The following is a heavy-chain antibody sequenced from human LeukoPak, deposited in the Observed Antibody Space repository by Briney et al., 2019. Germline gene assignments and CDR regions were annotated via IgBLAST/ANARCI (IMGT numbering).Heavy chain of an antibody. Sequence: SETLSLTCTVSGGSISSYYWSWIRQPLAKGLEWIGYIYYSGSTNYNPSLKSRVTISVDTSKNQFSLKLSSVTAADTAVYYCARSSSGWYHDFDYWGQGTLVTVSS. J-gene: IGHJ4*02. CDR3: ARSSSGWYHDFDY. CDR1: GGSISSYY. V-gene: IGHV4-59*01. D-gene: IGHD6-19*01. CDR2: IYYSGST.